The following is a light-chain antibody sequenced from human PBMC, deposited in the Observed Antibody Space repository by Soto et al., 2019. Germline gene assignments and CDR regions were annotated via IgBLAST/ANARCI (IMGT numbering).Light chain of an antibody. CDR3: QQYDNLPLT. V-gene: IGKV1-33*01. Sequence: DIQMTQSPSSLSASVGDRVTITCQASQDISNYLNWYQQKPGTAPKLLIYEASNLETGVPSRFSGSGSGTDFTLTISSLQPEDIATYYCQQYDNLPLTFGGGTKVEIK. J-gene: IGKJ4*01. CDR2: EAS. CDR1: QDISNY.